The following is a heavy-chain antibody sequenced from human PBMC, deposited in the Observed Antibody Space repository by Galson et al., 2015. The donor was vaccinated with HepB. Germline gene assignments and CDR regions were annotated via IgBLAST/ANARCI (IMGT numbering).Heavy chain of an antibody. Sequence: SLRLSCAASGFSLSAYEMNWVRQTPGKGLEWLAYLSFDGTSIYYADPVKGRFTISRDNAKNSLYLQMNSLRAEDTALYYCFRYQAAYGNGDYGNLWGQGTLVTVTS. J-gene: IGHJ5*02. D-gene: IGHD4-17*01. V-gene: IGHV3-48*03. CDR3: FRYQAAYGNGDYGNL. CDR1: GFSLSAYE. CDR2: LSFDGTSI.